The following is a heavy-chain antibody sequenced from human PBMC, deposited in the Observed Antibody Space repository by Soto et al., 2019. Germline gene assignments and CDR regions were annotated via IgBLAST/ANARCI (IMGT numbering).Heavy chain of an antibody. CDR2: IYYSGST. Sequence: XATLSLTCTVSGGSISSSSYYWGWIRQPPGKGLEWIGSIYYSGSTYYNPSLKSRVTISVDTSKNQFSLKLSSVTAADTAVYYCASGLGYCTPGVSYRDRGWFDPCGQRTLVTVSS. J-gene: IGHJ5*02. CDR3: ASGLGYCTPGVSYRDRGWFDP. CDR1: GGSISSSSYY. V-gene: IGHV4-39*01. D-gene: IGHD2-8*01.